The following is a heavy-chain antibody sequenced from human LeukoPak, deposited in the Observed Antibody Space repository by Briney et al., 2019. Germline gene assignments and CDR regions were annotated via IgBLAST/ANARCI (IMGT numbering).Heavy chain of an antibody. V-gene: IGHV1-18*01. Sequence: GASVKVSCKTSGYPFISFGIAWLRQAPGQGLEWLGWSSPYNGKTEYSQKLQDRVTMTTDPSTSTAYMEMRSLRSDDTAVYYCARDPDKFYGRYRYFDYWGQGTLVTVSS. J-gene: IGHJ4*02. CDR1: GYPFISFG. CDR3: ARDPDKFYGRYRYFDY. CDR2: SSPYNGKT. D-gene: IGHD3-10*01.